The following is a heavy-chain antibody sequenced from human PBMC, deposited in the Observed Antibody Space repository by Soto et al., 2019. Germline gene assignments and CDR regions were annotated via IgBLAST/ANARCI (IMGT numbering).Heavy chain of an antibody. CDR1: GFTFSVYS. J-gene: IGHJ5*02. CDR2: ISSTSGTI. Sequence: GSLRLSCAASGFTFSVYSMNWVRQAPGGGPEWIAYISSTSGTIYYVDSVKGRFTISRDNAENSLFLQMDTLRDEDTAVYYCARDGYHDTNGYFQYWFDPWGQGTLVTVSS. D-gene: IGHD3-22*01. V-gene: IGHV3-48*02. CDR3: ARDGYHDTNGYFQYWFDP.